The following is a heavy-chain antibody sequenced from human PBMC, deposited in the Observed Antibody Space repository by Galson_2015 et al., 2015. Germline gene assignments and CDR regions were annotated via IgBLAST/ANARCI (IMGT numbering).Heavy chain of an antibody. Sequence: SLRLSCAVSGLTFSSLALHWVRQAPGKGLEWVAVVAIDGGRQHYAHSVQGRFIISRDNFKNVLYLQMDSLGPDDTALDYCAREGVGSTWASLDYWGRGTLVTVS. CDR3: AREGVGSTWASLDY. J-gene: IGHJ4*02. V-gene: IGHV3-30-3*01. CDR2: VAIDGGRQ. CDR1: GLTFSSLA. D-gene: IGHD3-10*01.